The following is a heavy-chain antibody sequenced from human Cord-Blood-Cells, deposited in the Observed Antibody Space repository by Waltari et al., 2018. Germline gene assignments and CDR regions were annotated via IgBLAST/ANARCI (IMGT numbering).Heavy chain of an antibody. D-gene: IGHD2-21*02. CDR1: GGSISSSSYY. J-gene: IGHJ5*02. Sequence: QLQLQESGPGLVKPSETLSLTCTVSGGSISSSSYYWGWIRQPPGKGLEWLGSIYYSGSTSYNPSLNSGVTISVAASKNQFSLKLSSVTAADTAVYYCATHIVVVTASPNWFDPWGQGTLVTVSS. V-gene: IGHV4-39*07. CDR2: IYYSGST. CDR3: ATHIVVVTASPNWFDP.